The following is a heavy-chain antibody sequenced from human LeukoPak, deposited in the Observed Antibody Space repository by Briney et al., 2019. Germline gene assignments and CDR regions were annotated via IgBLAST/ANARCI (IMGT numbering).Heavy chain of an antibody. V-gene: IGHV3-23*01. D-gene: IGHD3-9*01. Sequence: GSLRLSCAASGFTFSSYAMSWVRQAPGKGLEWVSAISGSGGSTYYADSVKGRFTISRDNSKNTLYLQMNSLRAEDTAVYYCAKRGANYDILTGWYYFDYWGQGTLVTVSS. CDR3: AKRGANYDILTGWYYFDY. J-gene: IGHJ4*02. CDR2: ISGSGGST. CDR1: GFTFSSYA.